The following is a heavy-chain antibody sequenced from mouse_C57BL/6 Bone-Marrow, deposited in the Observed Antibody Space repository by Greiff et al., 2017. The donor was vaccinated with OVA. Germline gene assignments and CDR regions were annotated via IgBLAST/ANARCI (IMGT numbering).Heavy chain of an antibody. CDR1: GYTFTSYW. J-gene: IGHJ2*01. CDR3: ARRGDY. Sequence: QVQLQQPGAELVMPGASVKLSCKASGYTFTSYWMHWVKQRPGQGLEWIGEIDPSDSYTNYNQKFKGKSTWTVDKSSSTAYMQLSSLTSEDSAVYYCARRGDYWGQGTTLTVSS. V-gene: IGHV1-69*01. CDR2: IDPSDSYT.